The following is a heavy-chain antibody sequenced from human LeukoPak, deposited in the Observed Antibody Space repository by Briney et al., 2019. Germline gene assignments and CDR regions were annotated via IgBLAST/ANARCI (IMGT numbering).Heavy chain of an antibody. Sequence: PSETLSLTCAVYGGSFSGYYWSWIRQPPGKGLEWIGEINHSGSTNYNPSLKSRVAISVDTSKNQFSLKLSSVTAADTAVYYCARGIAAWVGRNYYSYMDVWGKGTTVTVSS. CDR2: INHSGST. CDR1: GGSFSGYY. V-gene: IGHV4-34*01. CDR3: ARGIAAWVGRNYYSYMDV. J-gene: IGHJ6*03. D-gene: IGHD6-13*01.